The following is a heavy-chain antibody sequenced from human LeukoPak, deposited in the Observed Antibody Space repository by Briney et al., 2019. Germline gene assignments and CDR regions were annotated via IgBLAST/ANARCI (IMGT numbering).Heavy chain of an antibody. J-gene: IGHJ5*02. Sequence: GGSLRLSCAASGFTFSNYAMTWVRQAPGKGLEWVSTISESGDWAVYADSVKGRFTTSRDNSKNTLFVQMNSLRAEDTAVYYCAKDFSFYDYVWGSYDNWFDPWGQGTLVTVSS. CDR1: GFTFSNYA. CDR3: AKDFSFYDYVWGSYDNWFDP. D-gene: IGHD3-16*01. V-gene: IGHV3-23*01. CDR2: ISESGDWA.